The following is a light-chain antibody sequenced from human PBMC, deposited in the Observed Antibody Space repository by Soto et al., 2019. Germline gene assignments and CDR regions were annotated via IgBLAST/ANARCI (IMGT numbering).Light chain of an antibody. CDR2: TTY. CDR3: QQNYNTPHT. J-gene: IGKJ2*01. Sequence: DIQMTQSPSSLSASVGDRVTITCRANETISVFLNWYQQKPGKAPKLLIYTTYSLQTGVPSRFPGSGSGTDFTLTISSLQPEDFATYYCQQNYNTPHTFGQGTKLEIK. V-gene: IGKV1-39*01. CDR1: ETISVF.